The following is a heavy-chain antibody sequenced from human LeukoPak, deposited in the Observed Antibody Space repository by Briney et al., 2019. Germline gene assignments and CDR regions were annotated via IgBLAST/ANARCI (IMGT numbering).Heavy chain of an antibody. Sequence: QPGGSLRLSCAASGFTFSSYEMNWVRQAPGKGLEWVSYISSSGSTIYYADSVKGRFTISRDNAKNSLYLQMNSLRAEDTAVYYCAREGITMVRGVIIYYGMDVWGKGTTVAVSS. D-gene: IGHD3-10*01. CDR1: GFTFSSYE. CDR2: ISSSGSTI. CDR3: AREGITMVRGVIIYYGMDV. V-gene: IGHV3-48*03. J-gene: IGHJ6*04.